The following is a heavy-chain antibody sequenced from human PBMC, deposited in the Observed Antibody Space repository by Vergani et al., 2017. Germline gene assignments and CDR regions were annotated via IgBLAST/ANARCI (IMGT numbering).Heavy chain of an antibody. D-gene: IGHD3-9*01. CDR3: ARESYYDILTGYSPYYGMDV. Sequence: QVQLQESGPGLVKPSQTLSLACTVSGGSIISASYYWSWIRQPAGKGLEWIGRIYSTGSTNYNPSLKSRVTILVDTSKNQFSLRLRSVTAADTAVYYCARESYYDILTGYSPYYGMDVWGQGTTVTVSS. CDR2: IYSTGST. CDR1: GGSIISASYY. J-gene: IGHJ6*02. V-gene: IGHV4-61*02.